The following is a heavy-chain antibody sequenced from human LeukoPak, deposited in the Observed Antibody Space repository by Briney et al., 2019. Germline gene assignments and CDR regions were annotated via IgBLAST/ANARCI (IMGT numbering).Heavy chain of an antibody. CDR2: IYYSGST. V-gene: IGHV4-59*08. CDR3: ARRHAGYCTNGVCYSIAAAGVDAFDI. D-gene: IGHD2-8*01. Sequence: TSETLSLTCSVSGGSVTSYYWSWIRQPPGKGLEWIGYIYYSGSTNYNPSLKSRVTISVDTSKNQFSLKLSSVTAADTAVYYCARRHAGYCTNGVCYSIAAAGVDAFDIWGQGTMVTVSS. CDR1: GGSVTSYY. J-gene: IGHJ3*02.